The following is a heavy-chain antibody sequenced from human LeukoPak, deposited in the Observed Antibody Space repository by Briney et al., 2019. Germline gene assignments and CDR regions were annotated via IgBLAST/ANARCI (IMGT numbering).Heavy chain of an antibody. CDR2: IIPIFGTA. Sequence: ASVEVSCKASGGTFSSYAISWVRQAPGQGLEWMGGIIPIFGTANYAQKFQGRVTITADKSTSTAYMELSSLRSEDTAVYYCASLYCSSTSCPNDYWGQGTLVTVSS. V-gene: IGHV1-69*06. CDR3: ASLYCSSTSCPNDY. D-gene: IGHD2-2*01. J-gene: IGHJ4*02. CDR1: GGTFSSYA.